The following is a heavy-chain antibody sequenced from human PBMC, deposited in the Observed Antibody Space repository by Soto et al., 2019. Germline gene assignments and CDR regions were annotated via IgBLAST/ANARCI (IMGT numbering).Heavy chain of an antibody. CDR2: IYYSGST. Sequence: SETLSLTCTVSGGSISSYYWSWIRQPPGKGLEWIGYIYYSGSTNYNPSLKSRVTISVDTSKNQFSLKLSSVTAADTAVYYCARYTEPAATWGWFDPWGQGTLVTVSS. CDR3: ARYTEPAATWGWFDP. CDR1: GGSISSYY. J-gene: IGHJ5*02. D-gene: IGHD2-2*01. V-gene: IGHV4-59*01.